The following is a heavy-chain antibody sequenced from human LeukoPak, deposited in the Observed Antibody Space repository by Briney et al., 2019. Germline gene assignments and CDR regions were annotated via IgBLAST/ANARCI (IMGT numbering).Heavy chain of an antibody. D-gene: IGHD3-10*01. CDR3: ARDKLLWFGELTKYNWFDP. CDR1: GFTFSSYG. Sequence: GGSLRLSCAASGFTFSSYGVHWVRQAPGKGLEWVAVIWYDGSNKYYADSVKGRFTISRDNSKNTLYLQMNSLRAEDTAVYYCARDKLLWFGELTKYNWFDPWGQGTLVTVSS. J-gene: IGHJ5*02. CDR2: IWYDGSNK. V-gene: IGHV3-33*01.